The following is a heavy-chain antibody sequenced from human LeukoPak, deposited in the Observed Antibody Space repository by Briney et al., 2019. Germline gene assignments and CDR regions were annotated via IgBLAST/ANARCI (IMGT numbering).Heavy chain of an antibody. V-gene: IGHV3-48*04. CDR2: ISKGGASI. J-gene: IGHJ5*02. CDR3: ARDSYGGNPLGS. D-gene: IGHD4-23*01. CDR1: GFTFSTYS. Sequence: TGGSLRLSCAASGFTFSTYSMNWVRQAPGKGLEWVSYISKGGASIYYADSVNGRFTISRDNDKNSLFLQMNSLRVEDTAVYYCARDSYGGNPLGSWGPGTLVTVSS.